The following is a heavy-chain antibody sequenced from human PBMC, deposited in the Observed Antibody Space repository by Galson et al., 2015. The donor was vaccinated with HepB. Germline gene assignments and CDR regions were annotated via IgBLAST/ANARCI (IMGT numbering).Heavy chain of an antibody. CDR1: GFTFSSYS. V-gene: IGHV3-48*02. CDR2: ISSSSSTI. D-gene: IGHD3-22*01. CDR3: ARYPDHYYDSSGYPVAFDI. Sequence: SLRLSCAASGFTFSSYSMNWVRQAPGKGLEWVSYISSSSSTIYYADSVKGRFTISRDNAKNSLYLQMNSLRDEDTAMYYCARYPDHYYDSSGYPVAFDIWGQGTMVTVSS. J-gene: IGHJ3*02.